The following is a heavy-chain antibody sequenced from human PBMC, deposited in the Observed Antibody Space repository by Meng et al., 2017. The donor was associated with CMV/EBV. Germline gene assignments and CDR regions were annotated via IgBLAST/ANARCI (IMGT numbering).Heavy chain of an antibody. CDR3: ARRPGIRSGSYYNWFDP. D-gene: IGHD1-26*01. CDR2: IIPILGIA. Sequence: SVKVSCKASGYTFTSYYMHWVRQAPGQGLEWMGRIIPILGIANYAQKFQGRVTITADKSTSTAYMELSSLRSEDTAVYYCARRPGIRSGSYYNWFDPWGQGTLVTVSS. J-gene: IGHJ5*02. V-gene: IGHV1-69*02. CDR1: GYTFTSYY.